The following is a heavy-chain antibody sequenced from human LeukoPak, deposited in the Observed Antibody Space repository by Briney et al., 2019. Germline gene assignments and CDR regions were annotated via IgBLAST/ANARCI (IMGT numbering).Heavy chain of an antibody. D-gene: IGHD6-19*01. CDR3: ATEGPVAGMRKFDY. Sequence: ASVKVSCKVSGYTLTELSMHWERQAPGKGLEWMGGFDPEDGETIYAQKFQGRVTMTEDTSTDTAYMELSSLRSEDTAVYYCATEGPVAGMRKFDYWGQGTLVTVSS. J-gene: IGHJ4*02. CDR1: GYTLTELS. V-gene: IGHV1-24*01. CDR2: FDPEDGET.